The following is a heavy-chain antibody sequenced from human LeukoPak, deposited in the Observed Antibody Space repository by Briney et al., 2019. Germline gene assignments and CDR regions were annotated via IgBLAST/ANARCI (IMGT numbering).Heavy chain of an antibody. Sequence: PGGSLRLSCAASGFTFSSYGMHWVRQAPGKGLEWVAVISYDGSNKYYADSVKGRFTISRDNSKNTLYLQMNSLRAEDTAVYYCAKGLVSRYCGGDCYGYYMDVWGKGTTVTVSS. V-gene: IGHV3-30*18. CDR1: GFTFSSYG. D-gene: IGHD2-21*02. CDR2: ISYDGSNK. CDR3: AKGLVSRYCGGDCYGYYMDV. J-gene: IGHJ6*03.